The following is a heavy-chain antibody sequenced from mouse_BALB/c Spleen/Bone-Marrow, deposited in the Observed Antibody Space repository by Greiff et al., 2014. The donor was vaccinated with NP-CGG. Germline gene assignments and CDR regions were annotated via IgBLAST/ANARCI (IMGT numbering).Heavy chain of an antibody. CDR1: GYTFTSYW. CDR2: INPSTGYT. CDR3: ASTTVVDY. V-gene: IGHV1-7*01. D-gene: IGHD1-1*01. J-gene: IGHJ2*01. Sequence: VQLQQSGAELAKPGASVKMSCKASGYTFTSYWMHWVKQRPGQGLEWIGYINPSTGYTEYNQKFKDKATLTANKFSSTAYMQLSSLTSEDSAVYYCASTTVVDYWGQGTTLTVSS.